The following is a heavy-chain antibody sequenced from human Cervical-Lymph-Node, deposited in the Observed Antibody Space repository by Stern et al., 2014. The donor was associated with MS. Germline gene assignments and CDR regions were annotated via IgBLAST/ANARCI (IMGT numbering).Heavy chain of an antibody. CDR3: ARDRHDLGYCSGGSCYLPDY. V-gene: IGHV3-33*01. J-gene: IGHJ4*02. D-gene: IGHD2-15*01. CDR2: IWYDGSNK. Sequence: EQLLESGGGVVQPGRSLRLSCAASGFTFSSYGMHWVRQAPGKGLEWVAGIWYDGSNKYYADSVKGRFTISRDNSKNTLYLQMNSLRAEDTAVYYCARDRHDLGYCSGGSCYLPDYWGQGTLVTVSS. CDR1: GFTFSSYG.